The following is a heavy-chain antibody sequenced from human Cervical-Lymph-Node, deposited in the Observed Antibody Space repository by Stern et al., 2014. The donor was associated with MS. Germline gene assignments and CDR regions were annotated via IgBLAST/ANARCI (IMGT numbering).Heavy chain of an antibody. V-gene: IGHV7-4-1*02. CDR2: NNTNTGNP. CDR1: GYTFTNYV. Sequence: QVQLGQSGSELRKPGASLKVSCKASGYTFTNYVMNWVRKAPGQGLEWMGWNNTNTGNPTYAQGFTGRFIFSLDTSVNTAYLQISSLKTEDTAVYYCARNRVAMDVWGQGTTVTVSS. J-gene: IGHJ6*02. CDR3: ARNRVAMDV. D-gene: IGHD2/OR15-2a*01.